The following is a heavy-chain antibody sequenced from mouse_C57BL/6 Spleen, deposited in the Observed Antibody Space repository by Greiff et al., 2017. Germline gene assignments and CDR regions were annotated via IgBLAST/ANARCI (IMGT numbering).Heavy chain of an antibody. D-gene: IGHD1-1*01. CDR2: IYPSDSET. J-gene: IGHJ1*03. Sequence: QVHVKQPGAELVRPGSSVKLSCKASGYTFTSYWMDWVKQRPGQGLEWIGNIYPSDSETHYNQKFKDKATLTVDKSSSTAYMQLSSLTSEDSAVYYCAREAYYGSRNFDVWGTGTTGTVSS. V-gene: IGHV1-61*01. CDR1: GYTFTSYW. CDR3: AREAYYGSRNFDV.